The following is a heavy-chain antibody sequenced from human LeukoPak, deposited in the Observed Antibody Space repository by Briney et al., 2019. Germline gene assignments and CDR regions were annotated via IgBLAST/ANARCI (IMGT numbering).Heavy chain of an antibody. CDR2: INSDGSNT. Sequence: GGSLRLSCAASGFTFSSYWMYWVRQAPGKGLVWVSRINSDGSNTIYEDSVKGRFSISRDNAKNTLYLQMNSLRAEDTAVYYCARDGGGSYRDYYFDYWGQGTLVTVPS. J-gene: IGHJ4*02. V-gene: IGHV3-74*01. D-gene: IGHD1-26*01. CDR1: GFTFSSYW. CDR3: ARDGGGSYRDYYFDY.